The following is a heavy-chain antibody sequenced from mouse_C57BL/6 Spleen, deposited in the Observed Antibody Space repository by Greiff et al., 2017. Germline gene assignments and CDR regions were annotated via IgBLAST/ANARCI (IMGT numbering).Heavy chain of an antibody. Sequence: EVQLVESGEGLVKPGGSLKLSCAASGFTFSSYAMSWVRQTPEKRLEWVAYISSGGDYIYYADTVKGRFTISRDNARNTLYLQMSSLKSEDTAMYYCTREYDYGGYYYAMDYWGQGTSVTVSS. J-gene: IGHJ4*01. V-gene: IGHV5-9-1*02. CDR1: GFTFSSYA. CDR3: TREYDYGGYYYAMDY. CDR2: ISSGGDYI. D-gene: IGHD2-4*01.